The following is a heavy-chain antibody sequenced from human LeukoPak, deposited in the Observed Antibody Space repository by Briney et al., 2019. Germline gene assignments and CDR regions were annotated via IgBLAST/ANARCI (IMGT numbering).Heavy chain of an antibody. CDR3: AKLLWFGEGRADY. CDR2: ISGSGVST. D-gene: IGHD3-10*01. CDR1: GFTFSNYA. V-gene: IGHV3-23*01. J-gene: IGHJ4*02. Sequence: PGGSLRLSCAASGFTFSNYAMSWVRPAPGKGLGWVSGISGSGVSTYYADSVKGRFTISRDNSKNTLYLQMNSLRAEDTAIYYCAKLLWFGEGRADYWGQGTLVTVSS.